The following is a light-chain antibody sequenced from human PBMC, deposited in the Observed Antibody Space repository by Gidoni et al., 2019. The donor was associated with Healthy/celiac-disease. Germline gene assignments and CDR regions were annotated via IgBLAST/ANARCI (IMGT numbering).Light chain of an antibody. J-gene: IGKJ5*01. Sequence: IQMTQSPSSLSASVGVRVTITCLASQSMSSHVNWYQQKPGKGPKLLFYAASSLQSEVPSRFSGSGSGIDFTPIFRSLQPEELATYYCQLSYSTSITLGQGTRRQIK. CDR3: QLSYSTSIT. CDR2: AAS. V-gene: IGKV1-39*01. CDR1: QSMSSH.